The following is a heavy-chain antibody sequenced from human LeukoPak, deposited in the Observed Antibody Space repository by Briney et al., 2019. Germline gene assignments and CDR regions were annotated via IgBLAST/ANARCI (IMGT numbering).Heavy chain of an antibody. CDR1: GGSISTYY. CDR3: ARGRNNYGGNSEIEY. D-gene: IGHD4-23*01. Sequence: SETLSLTCTISGGSISTYYWSWIRQRPGKGLEWIGHIFHNGNTNYNPSLKSRVTISVDTSKNQFSLHLISVTAADTAVYYCARGRNNYGGNSEIEYWGQGTLVTVSS. CDR2: IFHNGNT. V-gene: IGHV4-59*01. J-gene: IGHJ4*02.